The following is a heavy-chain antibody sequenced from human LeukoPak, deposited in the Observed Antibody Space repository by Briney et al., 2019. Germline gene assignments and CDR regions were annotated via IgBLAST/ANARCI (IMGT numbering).Heavy chain of an antibody. D-gene: IGHD6-19*01. Sequence: GRSLRLSCTASGFTFRTYGMHWVCPAPRKGLEWVALLSSDGSGTYYADSVTGRFTVSRDTSKNTLYLQMNRLRPKDTAVYYCAKDSSAWMYYFDYCGQGTLVTVSS. J-gene: IGHJ4*02. V-gene: IGHV3-30*18. CDR1: GFTFRTYG. CDR3: AKDSSAWMYYFDY. CDR2: LSSDGSGT.